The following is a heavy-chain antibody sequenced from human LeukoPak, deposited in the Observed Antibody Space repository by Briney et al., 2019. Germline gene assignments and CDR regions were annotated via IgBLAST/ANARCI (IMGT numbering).Heavy chain of an antibody. CDR2: ISYDGSNK. D-gene: IGHD3-22*01. CDR3: ARGLDSSGYYSGYFDY. Sequence: GGSLRLSCAASGFTFSSYAMHWVRQAPGKGLEWVAAISYDGSNKYYADSVKGRFTISRDNSKNTLFLQMNSLRAEDTAVYYCARGLDSSGYYSGYFDYWGQGTLVTVSS. V-gene: IGHV3-30*04. J-gene: IGHJ4*02. CDR1: GFTFSSYA.